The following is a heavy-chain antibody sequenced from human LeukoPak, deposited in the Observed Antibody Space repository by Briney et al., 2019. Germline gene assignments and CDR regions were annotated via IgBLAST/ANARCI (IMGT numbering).Heavy chain of an antibody. Sequence: GGSLRLSCAASGFTVSNNYMNWVRQAPGKGLEWVSYISSSGSTIYYADSVKGRFTISRDNAKNSLYLQMNSLRAEDTAVYYCAGDYRGTFDLWGRGTLVTVSS. CDR1: GFTVSNNY. V-gene: IGHV3-11*01. D-gene: IGHD3-10*01. J-gene: IGHJ2*01. CDR2: ISSSGSTI. CDR3: AGDYRGTFDL.